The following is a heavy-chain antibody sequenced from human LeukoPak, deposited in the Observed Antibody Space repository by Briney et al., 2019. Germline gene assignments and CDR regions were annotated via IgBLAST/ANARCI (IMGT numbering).Heavy chain of an antibody. V-gene: IGHV3-30*18. Sequence: GRSLRLSCAASGFTFSSYGMQWVRQAPGKGLEWVALISYDGSNKYYADSVKGRFTISRDNFKNTLYLQMNSLRAEDTAVYYCAKGLSTIFGIYWGQGTLVTVSS. J-gene: IGHJ4*02. CDR2: ISYDGSNK. D-gene: IGHD3-3*01. CDR3: AKGLSTIFGIY. CDR1: GFTFSSYG.